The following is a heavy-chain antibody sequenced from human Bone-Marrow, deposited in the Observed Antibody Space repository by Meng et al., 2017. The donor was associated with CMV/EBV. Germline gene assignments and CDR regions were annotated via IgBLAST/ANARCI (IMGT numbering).Heavy chain of an antibody. Sequence: GSLRLSCSVSGGSISNYWWSWIRQPPGSGLEWIGYIYYSGSTNYNPSLKSRVTISVDTSKNQFSLKLSSVTAADTAVYYCARAPMVRGAPFDYWGQGTLVTVSS. CDR3: ARAPMVRGAPFDY. CDR2: IYYSGST. V-gene: IGHV4-59*01. D-gene: IGHD3-10*01. J-gene: IGHJ4*02. CDR1: GGSISNYW.